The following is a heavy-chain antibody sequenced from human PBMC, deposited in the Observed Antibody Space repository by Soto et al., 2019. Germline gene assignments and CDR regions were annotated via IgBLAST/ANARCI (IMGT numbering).Heavy chain of an antibody. D-gene: IGHD6-13*01. CDR2: IIPIFGTA. J-gene: IGHJ6*02. CDR1: GGTFSSYA. Sequence: SVKVSCKASGGTFSSYAISWVRQAPGQGLEWMGGIIPIFGTANYAQKFQGRVTITADESTSTAYMELSSLRSEDTAVYYCANEVAAAGFGGYYYYYGMDVWGQGTTVPVSS. CDR3: ANEVAAAGFGGYYYYYGMDV. V-gene: IGHV1-69*13.